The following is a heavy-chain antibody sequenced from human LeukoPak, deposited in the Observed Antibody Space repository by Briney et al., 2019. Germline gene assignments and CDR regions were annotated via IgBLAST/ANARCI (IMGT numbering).Heavy chain of an antibody. D-gene: IGHD4-11*01. Sequence: GASVKVSCKASGVTSSFSPISWVRQAPGQGLEWMGGILPVFATTKYAQKFQGRLTITTDESTTTAYMELSSLTSEDTAVYYCARDGGDYSFDYWGQGTLVTVSS. CDR3: ARDGGDYSFDY. CDR1: GVTSSFSP. J-gene: IGHJ4*02. CDR2: ILPVFATT. V-gene: IGHV1-69*05.